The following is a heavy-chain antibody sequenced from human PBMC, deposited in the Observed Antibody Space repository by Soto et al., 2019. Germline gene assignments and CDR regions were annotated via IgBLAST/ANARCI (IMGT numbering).Heavy chain of an antibody. CDR2: ISDSGGTT. Sequence: GGSLRLSCAASGFTFSSYAMSWVRQGPGKGLEWVSAISDSGGTTYYADSVKGRFTVSRDNSKSTMNLQMNSLGDDDSAIYYRAGSSSSSGPWGQGTLVTVSS. J-gene: IGHJ4*02. D-gene: IGHD6-6*01. CDR1: GFTFSSYA. CDR3: AGSSSSSGP. V-gene: IGHV3-23*01.